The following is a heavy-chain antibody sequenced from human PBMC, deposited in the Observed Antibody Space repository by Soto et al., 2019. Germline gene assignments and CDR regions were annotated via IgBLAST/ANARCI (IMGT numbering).Heavy chain of an antibody. V-gene: IGHV3-74*01. J-gene: IGHJ6*02. CDR3: ARGLRNYYGVDV. CDR2: IKFDGSFT. CDR1: GFTFSDYW. D-gene: IGHD4-17*01. Sequence: EVQLLESGGGLVQPGGSLRLSCVASGFTFSDYWIHWVRQAPGKGLVWVSRIKFDGSFTSHADSVKGRFTISRDNARNTVHLQMDSLRAEDTGVYYCARGLRNYYGVDVWGQGTTVTVSS.